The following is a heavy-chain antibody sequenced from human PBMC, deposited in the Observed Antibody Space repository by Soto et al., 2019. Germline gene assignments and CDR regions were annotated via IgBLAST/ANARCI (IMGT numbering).Heavy chain of an antibody. CDR1: GFTFSSYW. CDR2: IKQDGSEK. J-gene: IGHJ3*02. V-gene: IGHV3-7*03. Sequence: GGSLRLSCAASGFTFSSYWMSWVRQAPGKGLEWVANIKQDGSEKYYVDSVKGRFTISRDNAKNSLYLQMNSLRAEDTAVYYCARDPGPYSISPAAFDIWGQGTMVTVSS. CDR3: ARDPGPYSISPAAFDI. D-gene: IGHD6-13*01.